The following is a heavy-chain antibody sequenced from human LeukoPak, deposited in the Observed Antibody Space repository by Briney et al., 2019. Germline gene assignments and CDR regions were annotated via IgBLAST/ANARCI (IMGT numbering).Heavy chain of an antibody. CDR1: GGSISSSSYY. CDR3: AYGRYFDYDY. J-gene: IGHJ4*02. D-gene: IGHD3-9*01. V-gene: IGHV4-39*07. Sequence: SETLSLTCTVSGGSISSSSYYWGWIRQPPGKGLEWIESIYYSGSTYYNPSLKSRVTISVDTSKDQFSLKLNSVTAADTAVYYCAYGRYFDYDYWGQGTLVTVSS. CDR2: IYYSGST.